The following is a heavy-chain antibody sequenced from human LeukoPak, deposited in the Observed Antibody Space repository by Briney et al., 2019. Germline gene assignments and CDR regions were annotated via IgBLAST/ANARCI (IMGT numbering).Heavy chain of an antibody. V-gene: IGHV1-2*02. CDR3: ARMTTVTTGIDY. D-gene: IGHD4-17*01. CDR2: INPSSGGT. CDR1: GYTFTGYY. Sequence: GASVKVSCKPSGYTFTGYYMHWVRQAPGQGLEWMGWINPSSGGTNYPQKFQGRVTMTRDTSLSTAYMELSGLRSDDTAVYYCARMTTVTTGIDYWGQGTLVTVSS. J-gene: IGHJ4*02.